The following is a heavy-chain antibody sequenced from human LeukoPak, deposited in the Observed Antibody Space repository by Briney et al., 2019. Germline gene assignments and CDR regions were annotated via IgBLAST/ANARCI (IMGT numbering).Heavy chain of an antibody. CDR2: MNPNSGNT. V-gene: IGHV1-8*03. CDR3: ARGRYYGSSGYYYY. Sequence: GASVKVSCKASGYTFTSYDINWGRQATGQGLEWMGWMNPNSGNTGYAQKFQGRVTITRKTSISTAYMELSSLRSEDTAVYYCARGRYYGSSGYYYYWGQGTLVTVSS. CDR1: GYTFTSYD. J-gene: IGHJ4*02. D-gene: IGHD3-22*01.